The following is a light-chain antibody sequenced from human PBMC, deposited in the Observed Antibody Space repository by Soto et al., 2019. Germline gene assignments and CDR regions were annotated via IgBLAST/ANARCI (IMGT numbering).Light chain of an antibody. J-gene: IGLJ2*01. CDR1: SSDVGGYNY. CDR3: SSYAGSNNLV. Sequence: QSALTQPPSASGSPGQLVTISCTGTSSDVGGYNYVSWYQQHPGKAPKLMIYEVSKRPSGVPDRFSGSKSGNTASLTVSGLQAEDEADYYCSSYAGSNNLVFGGGTKSPS. CDR2: EVS. V-gene: IGLV2-8*01.